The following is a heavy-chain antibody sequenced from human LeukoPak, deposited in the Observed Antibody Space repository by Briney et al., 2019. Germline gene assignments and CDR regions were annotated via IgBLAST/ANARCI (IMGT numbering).Heavy chain of an antibody. CDR1: GIPFSSYW. CDR3: SRSAYYDGSGNYYDY. CDR2: ISDGGSTT. V-gene: IGHV3-74*01. D-gene: IGHD3-22*01. J-gene: IGHJ4*02. Sequence: GSLELSCAAPGIPFSSYWMHWVRQAPGKGLVLVSRISDGGSTTTYADSVKGRFTISRDNAKNTLYLQMNGLRAEDTAVYYCSRSAYYDGSGNYYDYWGQGTLVTVSS.